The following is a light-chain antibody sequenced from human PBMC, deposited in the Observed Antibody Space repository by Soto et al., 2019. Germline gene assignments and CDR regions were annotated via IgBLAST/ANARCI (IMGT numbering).Light chain of an antibody. J-gene: IGKJ1*01. CDR2: DAS. Sequence: EIVLTQSPATLSLSPGERATLSCRASQSVSSYFAWYQQNPGQAPRLLIYDASNRATGIPARFSGSGSGTDFTLTISSLDPEDFAVYYCQQRSNWPRTFGQGTKVEIK. V-gene: IGKV3-11*01. CDR3: QQRSNWPRT. CDR1: QSVSSY.